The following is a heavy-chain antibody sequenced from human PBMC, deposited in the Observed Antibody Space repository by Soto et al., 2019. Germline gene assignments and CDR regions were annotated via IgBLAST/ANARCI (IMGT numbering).Heavy chain of an antibody. CDR2: IFPGDSAS. V-gene: IGHV5-51*01. CDR1: GYSITSYK. Sequence: AEALKFSYKGCGYSITSYKIAGGRHMRRKGLEWMGIIFPGDSASRSSPSLHGQITISADNFTSAAYVLWSIRKASATAMYYCARHATNYDSLSGYYFDYWGQGTLVTVSS. J-gene: IGHJ4*02. D-gene: IGHD3-9*01. CDR3: ARHATNYDSLSGYYFDY.